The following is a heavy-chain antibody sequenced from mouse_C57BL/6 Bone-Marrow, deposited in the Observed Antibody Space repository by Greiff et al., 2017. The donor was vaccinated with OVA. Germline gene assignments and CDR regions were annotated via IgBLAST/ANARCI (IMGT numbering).Heavy chain of an antibody. CDR3: TTPTNYYGSPFAY. V-gene: IGHV14-4*01. Sequence: VQLQQSGAELVRPGASVKLSCTASGFNIKDDYMHWVKQRPEQGLEWIGWIDPENGDTEYASKFQGKATITADTSSNTAYLQLSSLTSEDTAVYYCTTPTNYYGSPFAYWAKGLWSLSLQ. CDR1: GFNIKDDY. J-gene: IGHJ3*01. D-gene: IGHD1-1*01. CDR2: IDPENGDT.